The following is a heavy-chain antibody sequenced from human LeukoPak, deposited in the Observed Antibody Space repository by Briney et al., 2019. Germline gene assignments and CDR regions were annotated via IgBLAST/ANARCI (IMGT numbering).Heavy chain of an antibody. Sequence: SETLSLTCTVSGGSISSGGYYWSWIRQHPGKGLEWIGYIYYSGSTYYNPSLKSRVTISVDTSKNQFSLKLSSVTAADTAVYYCAREGTPLTIFGVDPMDVWGQGTTVTVCS. CDR1: GGSISSGGYY. J-gene: IGHJ6*02. V-gene: IGHV4-31*03. CDR3: AREGTPLTIFGVDPMDV. D-gene: IGHD3-3*01. CDR2: IYYSGST.